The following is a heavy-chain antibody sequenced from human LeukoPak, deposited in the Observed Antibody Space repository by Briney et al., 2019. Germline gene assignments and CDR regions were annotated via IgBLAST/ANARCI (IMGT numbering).Heavy chain of an antibody. CDR3: ARGRLAVILEWLSTDY. CDR1: GFTFSSYS. D-gene: IGHD3-3*01. J-gene: IGHJ4*02. CDR2: ISSSSSYI. Sequence: PGGSLRLSCAASGFTFSSYSMNWVRQAPGKGLEWVSSISSSSSYIYYAGSVKGRFTISRDNAKNSLYLQMNSLRAEDTAVYYCARGRLAVILEWLSTDYWGQGTLVTVSS. V-gene: IGHV3-21*01.